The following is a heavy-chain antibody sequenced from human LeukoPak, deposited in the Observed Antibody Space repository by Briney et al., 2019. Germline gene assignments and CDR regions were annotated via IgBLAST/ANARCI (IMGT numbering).Heavy chain of an antibody. CDR2: LHYSGST. Sequence: PSETLSLTCTVSGGSINNYYWSWIRQPPGKGLDWIGYLHYSGSTSYNPSLKSRVPLSVDPSKNQFSLKLSSVPAADTAVYYCARYEAGGSALDSWGQGTLVTVSS. J-gene: IGHJ4*02. V-gene: IGHV4-59*01. CDR1: GGSINNYY. CDR3: ARYEAGGSALDS. D-gene: IGHD2-15*01.